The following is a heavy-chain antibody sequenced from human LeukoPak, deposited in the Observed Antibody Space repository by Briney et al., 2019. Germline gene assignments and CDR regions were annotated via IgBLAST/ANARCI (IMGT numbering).Heavy chain of an antibody. CDR2: ISYDGSKK. CDR1: GFTFSSYG. J-gene: IGHJ4*02. V-gene: IGHV3-30*18. D-gene: IGHD3-10*01. CDR3: AKGRYTGSSLLDY. Sequence: GGSLTLSCAAYGFTFSSYGMHWVRQAPGKGLEWVALISYDGSKKYYSASVQGRITISRDNSKNTLYLQMTSLRPEDTAVYYCAKGRYTGSSLLDYWGQGTQVTVSS.